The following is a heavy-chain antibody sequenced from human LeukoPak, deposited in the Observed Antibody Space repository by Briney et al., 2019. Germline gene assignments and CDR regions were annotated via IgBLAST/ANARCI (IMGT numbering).Heavy chain of an antibody. CDR3: ARDREGYYDILTGYYGVGAFDI. D-gene: IGHD3-9*01. CDR1: GYTFTGYY. J-gene: IGHJ3*02. V-gene: IGHV1-2*02. Sequence: ASVPVSRKASGYTFTGYYMHWVRQAPGQGLEWMGWINPNSGGTNYAQKFQGRVTITRDTSISTAYMELSRLRSEDTAVYYCARDREGYYDILTGYYGVGAFDIWGQGAMLAVPS. CDR2: INPNSGGT.